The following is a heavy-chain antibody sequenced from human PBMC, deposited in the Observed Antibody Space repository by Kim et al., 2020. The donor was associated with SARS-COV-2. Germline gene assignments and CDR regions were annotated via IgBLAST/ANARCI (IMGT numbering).Heavy chain of an antibody. Sequence: GGSLRLSRAASGFTFSSYGMHWVRQAPGKGLEWVAVIWYDGSNKYYADSVKGRFTISRDNSKNTLYLQMHSLRAEDTAVYYCAIERVGMVVFWGQGTLVTVSS. CDR2: IWYDGSNK. CDR1: GFTFSSYG. V-gene: IGHV3-33*01. CDR3: AIERVGMVVF. D-gene: IGHD1-26*01. J-gene: IGHJ4*02.